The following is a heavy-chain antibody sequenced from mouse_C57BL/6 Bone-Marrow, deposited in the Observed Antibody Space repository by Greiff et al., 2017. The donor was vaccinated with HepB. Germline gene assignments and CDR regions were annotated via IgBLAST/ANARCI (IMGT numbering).Heavy chain of an antibody. Sequence: QVQLQQSGPGLVQPSQSLSITCTVSGFSLTSYGVHWVRQSPGKGLEWLGVIWRGGSTDYNAAFMSRLSITKDNSKSQVFFKMNSLQADDTAIYYCAKNPPYYGSSSFAMDYWGQGTSVTVSS. CDR1: GFSLTSYG. D-gene: IGHD1-1*01. CDR2: IWRGGST. V-gene: IGHV2-5*01. CDR3: AKNPPYYGSSSFAMDY. J-gene: IGHJ4*01.